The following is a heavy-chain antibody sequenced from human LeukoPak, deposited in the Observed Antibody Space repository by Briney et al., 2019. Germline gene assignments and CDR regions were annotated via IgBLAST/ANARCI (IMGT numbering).Heavy chain of an antibody. Sequence: GGSLRLSCAASGFTFSSYTMSWVRQAPGKGLEWVSAISGSGGSTYYADSVKGRFTISRDNSKNTLYLQMNSLRAEDTAVYYCATDRVRLAVAPFDYWGQGTLVTVSS. D-gene: IGHD6-19*01. CDR1: GFTFSSYT. J-gene: IGHJ4*02. V-gene: IGHV3-23*01. CDR3: ATDRVRLAVAPFDY. CDR2: ISGSGGST.